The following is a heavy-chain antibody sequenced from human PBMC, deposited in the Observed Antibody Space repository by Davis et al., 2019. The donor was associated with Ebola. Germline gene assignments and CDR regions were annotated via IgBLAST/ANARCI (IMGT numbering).Heavy chain of an antibody. Sequence: MPSETLSLTCAVYGGSFSGYYWSWIRQPPGKGLEWIGEINHSGSTNYNPSLKSRVTISVDTSKNQFSLKLSSVTAADTAVYYCARSTYYDFWSGYYYYGMDVWGKGTTVTVSS. CDR1: GGSFSGYY. J-gene: IGHJ6*04. D-gene: IGHD3-3*01. V-gene: IGHV4-34*01. CDR3: ARSTYYDFWSGYYYYGMDV. CDR2: INHSGST.